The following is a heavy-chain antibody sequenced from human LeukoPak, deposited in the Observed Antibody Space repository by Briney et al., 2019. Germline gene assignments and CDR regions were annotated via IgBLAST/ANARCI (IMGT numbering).Heavy chain of an antibody. CDR2: ISSNGGNT. CDR3: AKDATAVPGTVYMDV. D-gene: IGHD6-13*01. J-gene: IGHJ6*03. V-gene: IGHV3-64*01. Sequence: PGGSLRLSCAASRFTFSNYAMHWVRQAPGKGLEHVSAISSNGGNTHYANSVKGRFTISRDNAKNSLYLQMTSLRAEDTALYYCAKDATAVPGTVYMDVWGKGTTVTISS. CDR1: RFTFSNYA.